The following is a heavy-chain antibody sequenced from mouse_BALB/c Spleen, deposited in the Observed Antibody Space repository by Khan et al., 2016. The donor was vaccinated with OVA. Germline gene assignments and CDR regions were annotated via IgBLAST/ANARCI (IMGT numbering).Heavy chain of an antibody. CDR1: GYTFTTYG. Sequence: QIQLVQSGPELKKPGETVKISCKASGYTFTTYGMNWVKQAPGKGLKWMGWINTYTGEPTYVDDFKGRFAFSLETSASTAYLQINNLKNEDTATCFGARVGYSGTMDYWGQGTSVTVSS. V-gene: IGHV9-3-1*01. D-gene: IGHD2-14*01. CDR2: INTYTGEP. J-gene: IGHJ4*01. CDR3: ARVGYSGTMDY.